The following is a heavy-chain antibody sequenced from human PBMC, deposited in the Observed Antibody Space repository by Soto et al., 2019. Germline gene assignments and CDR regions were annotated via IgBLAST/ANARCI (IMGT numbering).Heavy chain of an antibody. CDR2: IDWDDDK. Sequence: SGPTLVNPTQTLTLTCTFSGFSLSTSGMCVSWIRQPPGKALEWLALIDWDDDKYYSTSLKTRLTISKDTSKNQVVLTMTNMDPVDTATYCCARISWTTVLYYGMEGVGQGTMVKVSS. V-gene: IGHV2-70*01. CDR1: GFSLSTSGMC. D-gene: IGHD4-17*01. CDR3: ARISWTTVLYYGMEG. J-gene: IGHJ6*02.